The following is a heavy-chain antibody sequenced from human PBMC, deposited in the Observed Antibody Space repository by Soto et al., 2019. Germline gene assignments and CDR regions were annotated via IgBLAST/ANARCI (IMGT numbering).Heavy chain of an antibody. CDR3: AGTTSHQWYYMDV. Sequence: QVQLQESGPGLVKHSQTLSLTCAISGDSVSSNSAAWNWIRLSPSRGIEWLARTYYRSRWYNDYAVSVRSRITVNPDTSKNQFSLQLSSVTPEDTAVYYCAGTTSHQWYYMDVWGKGTTVTVSS. CDR1: GDSVSSNSAA. D-gene: IGHD1-7*01. J-gene: IGHJ6*03. V-gene: IGHV6-1*01. CDR2: TYYRSRWYN.